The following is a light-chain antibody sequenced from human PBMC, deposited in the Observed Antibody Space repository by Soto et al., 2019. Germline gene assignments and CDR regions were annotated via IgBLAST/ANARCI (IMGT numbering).Light chain of an antibody. CDR3: QQSYNAPIT. V-gene: IGKV1-39*01. Sequence: DVQMNQSPAALSASKGDRVTITCRASQNIINYLNWYQQKPGKAPQLLIYVASRLESGVPSRFSGSGSGTDFTLTISSLQPEDFAPYYCQQSYNAPITFGQGTLLEIK. CDR1: QNIINY. J-gene: IGKJ5*01. CDR2: VAS.